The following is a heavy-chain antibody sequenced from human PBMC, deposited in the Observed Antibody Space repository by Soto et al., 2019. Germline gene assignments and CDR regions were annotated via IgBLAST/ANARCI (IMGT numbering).Heavy chain of an antibody. V-gene: IGHV4-39*01. D-gene: IGHD3-9*01. Sequence: QVQLQESGPGLVKPSGTLSLTCTVSGGSISSTDHFWGWIRQPPGKGLEWIGSIYYTGTTYYNTSFKARLTMSFDTSKNLFSLSFRYVTAADAAVHYCVRQVTSVILAPPCLLDNWGKGSMVIVSS. CDR3: VRQVTSVILAPPCLLDN. J-gene: IGHJ4*02. CDR1: GGSISSTDHF. CDR2: IYYTGTT.